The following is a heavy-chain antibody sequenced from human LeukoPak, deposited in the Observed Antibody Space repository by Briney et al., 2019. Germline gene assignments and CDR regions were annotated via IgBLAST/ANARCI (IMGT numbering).Heavy chain of an antibody. CDR3: ARDRSGYEGGDF. V-gene: IGHV1-18*01. CDR2: ISAYNTNT. Sequence: ASVKVSCKTSGYSENFYGITWVRQAPGQGLEWMGWISAYNTNTNSAQNLQGRVTMTIDTSTSTAYMELRSPRSDDTAVYYCARDRSGYEGGDFWGQGTLVTVSS. J-gene: IGHJ4*02. CDR1: GYSENFYG. D-gene: IGHD5-12*01.